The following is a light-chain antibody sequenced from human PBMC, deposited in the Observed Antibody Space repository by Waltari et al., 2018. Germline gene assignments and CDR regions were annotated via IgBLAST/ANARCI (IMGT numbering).Light chain of an antibody. V-gene: IGKV1-39*01. Sequence: DIQMTQSPSSLSAVVGDRVTITCRASQSIGNYLNWYQQKPGKAPQPLIFSASILQREVPSRFSGRGSGTEFSLTISGLQPDDFATYYCQESYSSPPSTFGQGTKVDIK. CDR3: QESYSSPPST. J-gene: IGKJ1*01. CDR2: SAS. CDR1: QSIGNY.